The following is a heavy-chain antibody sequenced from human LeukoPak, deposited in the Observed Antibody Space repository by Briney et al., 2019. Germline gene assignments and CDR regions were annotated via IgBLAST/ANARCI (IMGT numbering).Heavy chain of an antibody. D-gene: IGHD5-24*01. V-gene: IGHV5-51*01. J-gene: IGHJ3*02. CDR3: ARSPADGYNYGVDDI. Sequence: HGESLKISCKGSGYSFTSYWIGWVRQMPGKGLEWMGIIYPGGSDTRYSPSFQGQVTISVDKSLSTAYLQWSSLRASDTAVYYCARSPADGYNYGVDDIWGQGTMVTVSS. CDR2: IYPGGSDT. CDR1: GYSFTSYW.